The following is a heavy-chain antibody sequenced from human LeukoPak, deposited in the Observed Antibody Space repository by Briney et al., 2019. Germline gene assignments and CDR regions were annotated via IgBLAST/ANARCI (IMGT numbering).Heavy chain of an antibody. CDR2: IYYSGST. D-gene: IGHD6-13*01. V-gene: IGHV4-39*07. CDR1: GGSISSSSYY. Sequence: SETLSLTCTVSGGSISSSSYYWGWIRQPPGKGLEWIGSIYYSGSTYYNPSLKSRVTISVDTSKNQFSLKLSSVTAADTAVYYCARDSWYSSISNWFDPWGQGTLVTVSS. CDR3: ARDSWYSSISNWFDP. J-gene: IGHJ5*02.